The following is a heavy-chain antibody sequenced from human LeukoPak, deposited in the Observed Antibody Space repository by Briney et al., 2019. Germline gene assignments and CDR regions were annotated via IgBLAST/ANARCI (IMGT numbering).Heavy chain of an antibody. CDR3: ARPIVSDHYFYYGMDV. V-gene: IGHV1-18*01. J-gene: IGHJ6*02. CDR1: GYTFSSYG. Sequence: ASVKVSCKTSGYTFSSYGINWVRQAPGQGLEWMGWISGYYGNTKYAQKFQGRVTMTTDTFTSTAYMELRSLRSDDTAVYYCARPIVSDHYFYYGMDVWGQGTTVTVSS. D-gene: IGHD5/OR15-5a*01. CDR2: ISGYYGNT.